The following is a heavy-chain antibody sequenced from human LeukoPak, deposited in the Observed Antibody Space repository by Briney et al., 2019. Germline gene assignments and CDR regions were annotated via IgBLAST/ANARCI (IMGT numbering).Heavy chain of an antibody. Sequence: SETLSLTCTVSGGSISSYYWSCIRQPAGEGLEGIGRIYTSGSTNYNPSLKRRVSMSVATSKKQFSLKRSFVTAADTAVYYCAKGMSLAARPYYYYMDVWGKGTTVTVSS. V-gene: IGHV4-4*07. CDR2: IYTSGST. J-gene: IGHJ6*03. CDR1: GGSISSYY. D-gene: IGHD6-6*01. CDR3: AKGMSLAARPYYYYMDV.